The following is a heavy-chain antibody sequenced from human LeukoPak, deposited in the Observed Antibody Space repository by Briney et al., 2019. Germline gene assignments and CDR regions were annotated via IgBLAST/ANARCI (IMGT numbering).Heavy chain of an antibody. CDR1: GFTFSRNT. CDR3: ARQPIVLAAFDL. Sequence: GGSLRLSCAASGFTFSRNTMNWVRQAPGKVLEWVSSISSSSNFINYADSVKGRFTISRDNAENSLYLQLDTLRAEDTAVYYCARQPIVLAAFDLWGQGTLVTVSS. V-gene: IGHV3-21*01. CDR2: ISSSSNFI. J-gene: IGHJ5*02. D-gene: IGHD3-22*01.